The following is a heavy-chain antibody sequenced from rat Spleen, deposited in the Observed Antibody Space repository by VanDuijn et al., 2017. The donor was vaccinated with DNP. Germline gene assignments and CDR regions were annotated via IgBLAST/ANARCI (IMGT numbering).Heavy chain of an antibody. V-gene: IGHV5-7*01. D-gene: IGHD1-10*01. CDR1: GFTFSDCA. CDR2: IGFDGSRT. Sequence: EVQLVESGGGSVQPGRSMKLSCAASGFTFSDCAMAWVRQDPKKGLEWVATIGFDGSRTYYRDSVKGRFTISRDTAKSTLYLQMDNLRSEDTATYFCTRIIATMGYYSMDAWGQGASVTVSS. CDR3: TRIIATMGYYSMDA. J-gene: IGHJ4*01.